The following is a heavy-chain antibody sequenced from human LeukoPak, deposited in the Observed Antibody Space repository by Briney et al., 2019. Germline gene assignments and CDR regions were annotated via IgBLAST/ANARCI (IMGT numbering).Heavy chain of an antibody. J-gene: IGHJ6*02. Sequence: SVKVSCKASGGTFSRYAISWVRQAPGQGLEWMGGIIPIFGTANHAQKFQGRVTITADESTSTAYMELSSLRSEDTAVYYSARLPLTGYSRGYYYGMDVWGQGTTVTVSS. CDR1: GGTFSRYA. D-gene: IGHD3-9*01. CDR3: ARLPLTGYSRGYYYGMDV. V-gene: IGHV1-69*01. CDR2: IIPIFGTA.